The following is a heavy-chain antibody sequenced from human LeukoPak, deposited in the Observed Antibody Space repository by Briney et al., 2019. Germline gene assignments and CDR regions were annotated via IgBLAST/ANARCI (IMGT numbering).Heavy chain of an antibody. V-gene: IGHV3-30*04. J-gene: IGHJ5*02. CDR2: ISYDGSNK. CDR3: ASVTGVDP. Sequence: GRSLRLSCAASGFTFSSYAMHWVRQAPGKGLEWVAVISYDGSNKYYADSVKGRFTISRDNSKNTLYLQMNSLRAEDTAVYYCASVTGVDPWGQGTLVTVSS. CDR1: GFTFSSYA.